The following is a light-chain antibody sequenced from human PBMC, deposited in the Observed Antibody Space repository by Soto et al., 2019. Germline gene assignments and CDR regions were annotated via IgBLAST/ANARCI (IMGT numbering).Light chain of an antibody. Sequence: DIQMTQSPSTLSASVGDRVTITCRASQSISSWLAWYQHKPGKAPKILIYKASTLKSGAPSRFSGSGSGTEFTLTISSLQPDDFATYYCQHYNTYPLTFGGGTKVEIK. J-gene: IGKJ4*02. CDR1: QSISSW. CDR3: QHYNTYPLT. V-gene: IGKV1-5*03. CDR2: KAS.